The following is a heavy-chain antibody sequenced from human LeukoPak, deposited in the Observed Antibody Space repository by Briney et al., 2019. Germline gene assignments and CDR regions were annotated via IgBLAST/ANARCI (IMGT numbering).Heavy chain of an antibody. CDR1: GFTFSSYS. J-gene: IGHJ4*02. CDR3: ARGYGVINYDSSGYYFDY. V-gene: IGHV3-21*01. Sequence: GGSLRLSRAASGFTFSSYSMNWVRQAPGKGLEWVSSISSSSSYIYYADSVKGRFTISRDNAKNSLYLQMNSLRAEDTAVYYCARGYGVINYDSSGYYFDYWGQGTLVTVSS. CDR2: ISSSSSYI. D-gene: IGHD3-22*01.